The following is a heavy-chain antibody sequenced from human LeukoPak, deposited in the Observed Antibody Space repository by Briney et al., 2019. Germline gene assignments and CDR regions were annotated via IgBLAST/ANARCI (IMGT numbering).Heavy chain of an antibody. V-gene: IGHV3-30*14. Sequence: GRSLRLSCAASGFTFRTYTMHWVRQAPGKGLEWVAVISHDETHKYYSDSVKGRFTISRDNSKNTLFLQMNSLRAEDTAVYYCARGQTAGNIFDYWGQGDLVIVSS. CDR3: ARGQTAGNIFDY. J-gene: IGHJ4*02. CDR2: ISHDETHK. CDR1: GFTFRTYT. D-gene: IGHD6-13*01.